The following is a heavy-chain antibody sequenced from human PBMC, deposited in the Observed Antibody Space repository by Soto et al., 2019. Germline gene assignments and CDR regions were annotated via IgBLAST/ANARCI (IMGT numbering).Heavy chain of an antibody. V-gene: IGHV3-30*18. CDR1: GFTFSSYG. CDR3: AKERRYFDWLLSGYFDY. CDR2: ISYDGSNK. J-gene: IGHJ4*02. D-gene: IGHD3-9*01. Sequence: VGSLRLSCAASGFTFSSYGMHWVRQAPGKGLEWVAVISYDGSNKYYADSVKGRFTISRDNSKNTLYLQMNSLRAEDTAVYYCAKERRYFDWLLSGYFDYWGQGTLVTVSS.